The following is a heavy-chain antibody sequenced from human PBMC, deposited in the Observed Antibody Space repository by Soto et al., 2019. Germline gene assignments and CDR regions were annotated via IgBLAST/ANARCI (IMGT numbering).Heavy chain of an antibody. CDR1: GFSFSSYG. Sequence: ESGGGVVQPGRSLRLSCAASGFSFSSYGMHWVRQAPGKGLEWVVVISYDGSNKYYADSVKGRFTISRDNSKNTLYLQMNSLRAEDTAVYYCAKGGRRYSDPPVNGYGMDVWGQGTTVTVSS. CDR2: ISYDGSNK. J-gene: IGHJ6*02. V-gene: IGHV3-30*18. CDR3: AKGGRRYSDPPVNGYGMDV. D-gene: IGHD5-18*01.